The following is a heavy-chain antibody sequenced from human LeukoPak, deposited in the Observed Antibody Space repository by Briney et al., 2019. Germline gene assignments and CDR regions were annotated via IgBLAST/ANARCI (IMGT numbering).Heavy chain of an antibody. CDR2: ISAYNGNT. Sequence: ASVKVSCKASGYTFTSYGISWVRQAPGQGLEWMGWISAYNGNTNYAQKLQGRVTMTTDTSTSTAYMELSSLRSEDTAVYYCASEAVAVIGSLGDYYYYYGMDVWGQGTTVTVSS. D-gene: IGHD6-19*01. CDR3: ASEAVAVIGSLGDYYYYYGMDV. V-gene: IGHV1-18*01. J-gene: IGHJ6*02. CDR1: GYTFTSYG.